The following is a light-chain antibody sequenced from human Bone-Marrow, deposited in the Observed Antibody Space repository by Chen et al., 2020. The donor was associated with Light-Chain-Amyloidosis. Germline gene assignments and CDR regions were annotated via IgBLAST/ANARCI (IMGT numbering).Light chain of an antibody. V-gene: IGLV2-14*01. CDR2: EVT. CDR1: SSDVGGDNH. J-gene: IGLJ1*01. Sequence: QSALTQPASVSGSPGQSIPISCTGTSSDVGGDNHVSWYQPHPDKAPKLMIYEVTNRPSWVPDRFSGSKSDNTASLTSSGLRTEAEADYFCSSYTITNTLVFGSGTRVTVL. CDR3: SSYTITNTLV.